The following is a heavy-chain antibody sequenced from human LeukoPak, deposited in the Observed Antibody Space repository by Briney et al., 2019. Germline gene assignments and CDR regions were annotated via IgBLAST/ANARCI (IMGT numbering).Heavy chain of an antibody. Sequence: PSETLSLTCNVSGDSVNKFYWTWIRQTPGKGLEWIGYFYYSGSTNYNPPLKSRVTISIDTSRNQFSFNLRSVTAADTAVYYCMREKGHYGPGISYTTDAFDIWGQGTVVTVSS. V-gene: IGHV4-59*02. CDR2: FYYSGST. CDR3: MREKGHYGPGISYTTDAFDI. D-gene: IGHD3-10*01. J-gene: IGHJ3*02. CDR1: GDSVNKFY.